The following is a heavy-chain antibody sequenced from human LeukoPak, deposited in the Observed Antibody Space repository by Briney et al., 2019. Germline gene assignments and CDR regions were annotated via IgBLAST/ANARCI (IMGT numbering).Heavy chain of an antibody. CDR2: ISAYNGNT. CDR3: ARVRDYGGIGEDY. J-gene: IGHJ4*02. V-gene: IGHV1-18*04. CDR1: GYTFTSYY. Sequence: GASVKVSCKASGYTFTSYYMHWVRQAPGQGLECMGWISAYNGNTNYAQRFQGRVTMTTDTSTSTAYMELRSLRSDDTAVYYCARVRDYGGIGEDYWGQGTLVTVSS. D-gene: IGHD3-16*01.